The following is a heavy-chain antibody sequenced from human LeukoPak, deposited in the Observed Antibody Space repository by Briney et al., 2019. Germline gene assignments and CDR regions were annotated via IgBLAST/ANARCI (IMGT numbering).Heavy chain of an antibody. J-gene: IGHJ4*02. CDR2: ISSSSSYI. CDR1: GFTFSSYS. D-gene: IGHD3-22*01. CDR3: ARETYYYDSSGYPTVDY. V-gene: IGHV3-21*01. Sequence: GGSLRLSCAASGFTFSSYSMNRVRQAPGKGLEWVSSISSSSSYIYYADSVKGRFTISRDNAKNSLYLQMNSLRAEDTAVYYCARETYYYDSSGYPTVDYWGQGTLVTVSS.